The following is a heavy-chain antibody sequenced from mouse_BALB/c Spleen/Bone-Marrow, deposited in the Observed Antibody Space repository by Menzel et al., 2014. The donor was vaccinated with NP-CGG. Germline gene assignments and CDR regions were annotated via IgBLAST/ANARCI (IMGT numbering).Heavy chain of an antibody. Sequence: LAESGAELVKPGASVKLSCTASGFNIKDTYMHWVMQRPEQGLEWIGRIDPANGNTKYDPKFQGKATITTDTSSNTAYLQLSSLTSEDTAVYYCALYYDYDVGYWGQGTTLTVPS. CDR3: ALYYDYDVGY. V-gene: IGHV14-3*02. J-gene: IGHJ2*01. D-gene: IGHD2-4*01. CDR1: GFNIKDTY. CDR2: IDPANGNT.